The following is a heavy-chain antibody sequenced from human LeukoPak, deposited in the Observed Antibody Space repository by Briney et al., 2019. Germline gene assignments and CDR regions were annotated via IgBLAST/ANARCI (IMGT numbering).Heavy chain of an antibody. J-gene: IGHJ6*03. CDR1: GVSVTSYY. CDR3: ARQGVDCSSTSCSYRGYSYGYALYYYYYYMDV. V-gene: IGHV4-59*02. D-gene: IGHD2-2*01. Sequence: PSETLSLTCTVSGVSVTSYYWSWIRQPPGKGLEWIGYIYYSGSTNYNPSLKSRVTISVDTSKNQFSLKLSSVTAADTAMYYCARQGVDCSSTSCSYRGYSYGYALYYYYYYMDVWGKGTTVTVSS. CDR2: IYYSGST.